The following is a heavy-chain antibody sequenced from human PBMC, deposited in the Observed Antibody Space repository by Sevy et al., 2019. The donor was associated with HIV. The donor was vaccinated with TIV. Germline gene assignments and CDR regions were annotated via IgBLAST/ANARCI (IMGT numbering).Heavy chain of an antibody. CDR3: ARDRYSGYGFDF. D-gene: IGHD5-12*01. CDR1: GYTFTNYY. V-gene: IGHV1-46*03. CDR2: INPSSGRT. J-gene: IGHJ4*02. Sequence: ASVQDSCKASGYTFTNYYIHCVRQAPGQGLEWMGIINPSSGRTTYAQKFQGRVTMTRDTSTSTVYMQLNSLRSEATAVYYCARDRYSGYGFDFWGQGTLVTVSS.